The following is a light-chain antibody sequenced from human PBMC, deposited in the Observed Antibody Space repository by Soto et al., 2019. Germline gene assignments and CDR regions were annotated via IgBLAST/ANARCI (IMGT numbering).Light chain of an antibody. Sequence: AIQMTQSPSSPSASVGDRVIITFRASQAIRTALGWYQHRPGKDPKLLIYGTSNLQSGVPPRFSATGSGTDLTLTINGLQPADFATYYCLQDYSYPRTFGQGTKVDVK. CDR3: LQDYSYPRT. V-gene: IGKV1-6*01. CDR1: QAIRTA. CDR2: GTS. J-gene: IGKJ1*01.